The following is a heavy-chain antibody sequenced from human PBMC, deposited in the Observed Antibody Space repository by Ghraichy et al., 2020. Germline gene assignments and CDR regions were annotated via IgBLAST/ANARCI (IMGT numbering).Heavy chain of an antibody. V-gene: IGHV4-34*01. CDR2: IKPGGDT. CDR3: ARVTTLTYIGQYGLYYFVH. D-gene: IGHD2-15*01. J-gene: IGHJ4*02. Sequence: SETLSLTCDVSGASFTGYFWGWIRQPPGKELQWIGEIKPGGDTIYNPSFKSRVTISADTSKNQFSLKMNSVTAADTAMYYCARVTTLTYIGQYGLYYFVHWGQGALVTVSS. CDR1: GASFTGYF.